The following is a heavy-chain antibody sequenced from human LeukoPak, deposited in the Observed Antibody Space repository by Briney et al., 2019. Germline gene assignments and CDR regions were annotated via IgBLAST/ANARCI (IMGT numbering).Heavy chain of an antibody. CDR3: ARVGYGDHFDY. V-gene: IGHV4-59*08. D-gene: IGHD4-17*01. Sequence: SETRSLTCTVSGDSISGYHWSWVRQSPVKGLEFIGYILYSGSTNYNPSLKSRVTISVDTSKNQFSLRLSSVTAADTAVYYCARVGYGDHFDYWGQGTLVTVSS. CDR2: ILYSGST. J-gene: IGHJ4*02. CDR1: GDSISGYH.